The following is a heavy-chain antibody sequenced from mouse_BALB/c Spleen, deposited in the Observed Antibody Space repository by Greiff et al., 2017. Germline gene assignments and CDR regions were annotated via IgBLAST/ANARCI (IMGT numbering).Heavy chain of an antibody. Sequence: EVKLQESGAELVRSGASVKLSCTASGFNIKDYYMHWVKQRPEQGLEWIGWIDPENGDTEYAPKFQGKATMTADTSSNTAYLQLSSLTSEDTAVYYCNANALDVRYAMDYWGQGTSVTVSS. J-gene: IGHJ4*01. CDR2: IDPENGDT. CDR3: NANALDVRYAMDY. CDR1: GFNIKDYY. V-gene: IGHV14-4*02.